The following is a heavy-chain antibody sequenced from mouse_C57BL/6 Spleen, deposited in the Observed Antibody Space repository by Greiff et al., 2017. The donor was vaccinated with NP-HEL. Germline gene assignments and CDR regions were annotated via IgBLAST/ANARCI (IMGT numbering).Heavy chain of an antibody. Sequence: QVQLQQSGPELVKPGASVKISCKASGYAFSSSWMNWVKQRPGKGLEWIGRIYPGDGDTNYNGKFKGKATLTADKSSSTAYMQLSSLTSEDSAVYFCAREGDYYYYGSSYYFDVWGTGTTVTVSS. CDR2: IYPGDGDT. J-gene: IGHJ1*03. CDR3: AREGDYYYYGSSYYFDV. V-gene: IGHV1-82*01. CDR1: GYAFSSSW. D-gene: IGHD1-1*01.